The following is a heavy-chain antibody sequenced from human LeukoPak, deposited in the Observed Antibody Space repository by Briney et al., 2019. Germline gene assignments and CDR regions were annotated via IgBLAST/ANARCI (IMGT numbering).Heavy chain of an antibody. CDR1: GGSISSYY. D-gene: IGHD1-14*01. Sequence: SETLSLTCTVSGGSISSYYWSWLRQPPGKGLEWIGYIYYSGSTNYNPSLKTRVTISVDTSKNQFSLKLSSVTAADTAVYYCARAREPLVYTYYFDYWGQGTLVTVSS. CDR3: ARAREPLVYTYYFDY. V-gene: IGHV4-59*08. CDR2: IYYSGST. J-gene: IGHJ4*02.